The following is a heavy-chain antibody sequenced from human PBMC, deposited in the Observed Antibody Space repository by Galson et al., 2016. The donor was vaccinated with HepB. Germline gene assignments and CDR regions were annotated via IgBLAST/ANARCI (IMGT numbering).Heavy chain of an antibody. D-gene: IGHD6-19*01. CDR3: AKGWRYSSGWFDY. J-gene: IGHJ4*01. V-gene: IGHV2-5*01. CDR1: GFSLTTTAVG. CDR2: IYWNDDN. Sequence: ALVKPTQTLTLTCTFSGFSLTTTAVGVGWFRQPPGKALEWLALIYWNDDNHYSPSLRSRLTLTKDTSKNHVVLTMTNMDPVDTAIYYCAKGWRYSSGWFDYWGQGTLVTVSS.